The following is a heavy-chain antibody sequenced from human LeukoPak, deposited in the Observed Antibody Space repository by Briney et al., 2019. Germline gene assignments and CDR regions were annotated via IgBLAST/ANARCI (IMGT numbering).Heavy chain of an antibody. CDR1: GGSFSGYY. D-gene: IGHD5-18*01. J-gene: IGHJ4*02. CDR3: ARINDSYGSFDY. Sequence: SETLSHTCAVYGGSFSGYYWSWIRQPPGKGLEWIGEINHSGSTNYNPSLKSRVTISVDTSKNQFSLKLSSVTAADTAVYYCARINDSYGSFDYWGQGTLVTVSS. CDR2: INHSGST. V-gene: IGHV4-34*01.